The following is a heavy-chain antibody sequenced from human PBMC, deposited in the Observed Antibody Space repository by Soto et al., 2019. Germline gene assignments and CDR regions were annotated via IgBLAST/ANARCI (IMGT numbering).Heavy chain of an antibody. V-gene: IGHV3-30-3*01. J-gene: IGHJ6*02. Sequence: PGGSLRLSCAASGFTFSSYAMHWVRQAPGKGLEWVAVISYDGSNKYYADSVKGRFTISRDNSKNTLYLQMNSLRAEDTAVYYCGRDDSTNAEYYSYGMDVWGQGTTVTVSS. CDR2: ISYDGSNK. CDR1: GFTFSSYA. D-gene: IGHD2-21*02. CDR3: GRDDSTNAEYYSYGMDV.